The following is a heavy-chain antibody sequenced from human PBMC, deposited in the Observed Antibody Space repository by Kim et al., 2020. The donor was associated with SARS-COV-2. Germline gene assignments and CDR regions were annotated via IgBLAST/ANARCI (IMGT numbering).Heavy chain of an antibody. D-gene: IGHD3-10*01. CDR1: GFTFNSYA. V-gene: IGHV3-48*03. CDR2: VGRRAART. Sequence: GGSLRLSCETSGFTFNSYAMSWVRQAPGKGPEWIAYVGRRAARTYYAASVKGRFIISRASATNSIHLQMDSLRAEDTALYYCARDHPSSGVPLLASWG. J-gene: IGHJ5*01. CDR3: ARDHPSSGVPLLAS.